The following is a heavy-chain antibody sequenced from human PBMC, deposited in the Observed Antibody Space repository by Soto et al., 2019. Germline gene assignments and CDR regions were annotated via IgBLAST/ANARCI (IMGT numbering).Heavy chain of an antibody. CDR1: GFTFGNYN. CDR2: ISGSSSTI. V-gene: IGHV3-48*02. CDR3: ATEATLAY. Sequence: PGGSLRLSCAASGFTFGNYNMNWVRQAPGKGLEWISYISGSSSTIYYADSVKDRFTISRDNAKNSLYLQMNSLRDEDTAVYYCATEATLAYWGLGTLVTVSS. D-gene: IGHD1-26*01. J-gene: IGHJ4*02.